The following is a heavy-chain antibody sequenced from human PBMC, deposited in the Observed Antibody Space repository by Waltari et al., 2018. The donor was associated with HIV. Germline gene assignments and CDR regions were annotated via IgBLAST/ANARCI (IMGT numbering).Heavy chain of an antibody. J-gene: IGHJ4*02. CDR3: ARGGFYGSGSKVN. CDR1: GSPFSSYG. D-gene: IGHD3-10*01. CDR2: IKQDGSEK. Sequence: EVQLVESGGGLVQPGGSLRPSCAASGSPFSSYGMSWVRQAQGKGLEWVANIKQDGSEKYYVDSVNGRFTISRDNAENSLYLQMNSLRAEDTAVYYCARGGFYGSGSKVNWGQGTLVTVSS. V-gene: IGHV3-7*04.